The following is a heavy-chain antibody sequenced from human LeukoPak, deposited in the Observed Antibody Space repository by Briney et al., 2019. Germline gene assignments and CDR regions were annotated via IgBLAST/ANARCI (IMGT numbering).Heavy chain of an antibody. D-gene: IGHD2-15*01. Sequence: GASVKVSCKASGYTFTGYYMHWARQAPGQGLEWMGWINPNSGGTNYAQKFQGRVTMTRDTSISTAYMELSRLRSDDTAVYYCARETGYCSGGSCHAFDYWGQGTLVTVSS. CDR1: GYTFTGYY. CDR3: ARETGYCSGGSCHAFDY. CDR2: INPNSGGT. V-gene: IGHV1-2*02. J-gene: IGHJ4*02.